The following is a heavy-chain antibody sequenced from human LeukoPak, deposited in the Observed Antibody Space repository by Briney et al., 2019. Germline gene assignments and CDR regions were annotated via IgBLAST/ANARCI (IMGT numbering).Heavy chain of an antibody. D-gene: IGHD6-19*01. CDR1: GDSFSSNSAA. CDR2: TYYRSKWYN. J-gene: IGHJ4*02. Sequence: SQTLSLTCAISGDSFSSNSAAWNWIRQSPSRGLEWLGRTYYRSKWYNDCAVSVKSRITINPDTSKNQFSLQLNSVTPEDTAVYYCARALRLGWTGVDYWGQGTLVTVSS. V-gene: IGHV6-1*01. CDR3: ARALRLGWTGVDY.